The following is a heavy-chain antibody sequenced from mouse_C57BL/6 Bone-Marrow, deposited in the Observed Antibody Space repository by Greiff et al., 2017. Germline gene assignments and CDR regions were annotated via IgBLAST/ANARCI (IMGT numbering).Heavy chain of an antibody. CDR2: INYDGSST. D-gene: IGHD1-1*01. J-gene: IGHJ1*03. V-gene: IGHV5-16*01. CDR1: GFTFSDYY. CDR3: ARDDYYGSEGWYFDV. Sequence: EVHLVESEGGLVQPGSSMKLSCTASGFTFSDYYMAWVRQVPEKGLEWVANINYDGSSTYYLDSLKSRFIISRDNAKNILYLQMSSLKSEDTATYYCARDDYYGSEGWYFDVWGTGTTVTVSS.